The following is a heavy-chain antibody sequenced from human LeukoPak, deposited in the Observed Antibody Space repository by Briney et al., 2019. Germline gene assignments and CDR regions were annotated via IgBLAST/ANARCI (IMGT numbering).Heavy chain of an antibody. Sequence: ASVKVSCKASGYTFTSYYMHWVRQAPGQGLEWMGIINPSGGSTSYAQKFQGRVTMTRDMSTSTVYMELSSLRSEDTAVYYCARARRTDEIVVVPAATWFDPWGQGTLVTVSS. CDR2: INPSGGST. D-gene: IGHD2-2*01. J-gene: IGHJ5*02. CDR1: GYTFTSYY. V-gene: IGHV1-46*01. CDR3: ARARRTDEIVVVPAATWFDP.